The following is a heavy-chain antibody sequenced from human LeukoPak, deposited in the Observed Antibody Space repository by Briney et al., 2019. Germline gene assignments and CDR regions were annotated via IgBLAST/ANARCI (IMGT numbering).Heavy chain of an antibody. CDR1: GGSISSYY. CDR2: IYTSGST. J-gene: IGHJ5*02. CDR3: ARDNGSGSYYIWFDP. Sequence: SETLSLTCTVSGGSISSYYWSWIRQPAGKGLEWIGRIYTSGSTNYNPSLKSRVTMSVDTSKKQFSLKLSSVTAADTAVYYCARDNGSGSYYIWFDPWGQGTLVTVSS. D-gene: IGHD3-10*01. V-gene: IGHV4-4*07.